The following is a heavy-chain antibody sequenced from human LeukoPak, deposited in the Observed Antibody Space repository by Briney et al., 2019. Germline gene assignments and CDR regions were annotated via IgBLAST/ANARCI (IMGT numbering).Heavy chain of an antibody. CDR2: INPNTGGT. J-gene: IGHJ4*02. V-gene: IGHV1-2*02. D-gene: IGHD2-8*01. CDR1: GYTFTAHY. CDR3: AREAADSSVCDF. Sequence: ASVNVSCKASGYTFTAHYIHWMRQAPGRGLEWVGWINPNTGGTEFAQNVQGRVTMTRDTSINTVYMELNRLTSDDTAVFYCAREAADSSVCDFWGQGSLVTVSS.